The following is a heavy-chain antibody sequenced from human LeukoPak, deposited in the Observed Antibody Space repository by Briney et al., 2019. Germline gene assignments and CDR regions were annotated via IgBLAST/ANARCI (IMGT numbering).Heavy chain of an antibody. D-gene: IGHD2-2*01. CDR3: AKGVGGLVPADLFDY. Sequence: GGSLRLSCAASGFSFSSSWMSWVRQAPGKGLEWVANIKKDGSDKYYVDSVKGRFTISRDNAKNSLYLQMNSLRAEDTAVYYCAKGVGGLVPADLFDYWGQGTLVTVSS. J-gene: IGHJ4*02. V-gene: IGHV3-7*03. CDR2: IKKDGSDK. CDR1: GFSFSSSW.